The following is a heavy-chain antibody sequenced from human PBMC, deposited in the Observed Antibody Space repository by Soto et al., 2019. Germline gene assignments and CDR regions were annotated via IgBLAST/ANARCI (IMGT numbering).Heavy chain of an antibody. D-gene: IGHD3-9*01. CDR1: GGSIGRYY. CDR2: IYYRGNT. Sequence: SETLSLTCTVSGGSIGRYYRSWIRQPPGKGLEWIGYIYYRGNTNYNPSLKSRVTISLDTPKNQFSLKLSSVTAADTAVYYCARHPGYYDILTGYTTYYFDYWGQGILVTVSS. V-gene: IGHV4-59*08. J-gene: IGHJ4*02. CDR3: ARHPGYYDILTGYTTYYFDY.